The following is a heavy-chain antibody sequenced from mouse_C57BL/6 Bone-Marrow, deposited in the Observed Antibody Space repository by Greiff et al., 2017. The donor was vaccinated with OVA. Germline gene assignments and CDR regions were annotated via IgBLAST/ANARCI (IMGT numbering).Heavy chain of an antibody. J-gene: IGHJ1*03. V-gene: IGHV1-81*01. CDR3: ARRTTVVATGGYFDV. D-gene: IGHD1-1*01. CDR2: IYPRSGNT. CDR1: GYTFTSYG. Sequence: VQLQQSGAELARPGASVTLSCKASGYTFTSYGISWVKQRTGQGLEWIGEIYPRSGNTYYNEKFKGKATLTADTSSSTAYMELRSLTSEDSAVYFCARRTTVVATGGYFDVWGTGTTVTVSS.